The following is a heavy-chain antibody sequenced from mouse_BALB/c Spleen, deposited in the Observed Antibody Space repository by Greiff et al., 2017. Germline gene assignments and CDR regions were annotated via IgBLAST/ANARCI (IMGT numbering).Heavy chain of an antibody. D-gene: IGHD2-1*01. CDR3: TRSDGTPWFAY. J-gene: IGHJ3*01. V-gene: IGHV1-80*01. Sequence: QVQLQQSGAELVRPGSSVTISCKASGYAFSSYWMNWVKQRPGPGLEWIGQIYPGDGDTNYNGKFKGKATLTADKSSSTAYMQLSSLTSEDSAVYCCTRSDGTPWFAYWGQGTLVTVSA. CDR1: GYAFSSYW. CDR2: IYPGDGDT.